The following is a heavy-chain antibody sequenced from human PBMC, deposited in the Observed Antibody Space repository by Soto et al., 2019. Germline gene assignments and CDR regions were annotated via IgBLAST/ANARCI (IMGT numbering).Heavy chain of an antibody. Sequence: SETLSLTCTVSGGSVSSGSYYWSWIRQPPGKGLQWIGYISFTGSTNYNPSLKSRVTISVDTSKNQFSLKLSSVTAADTAVYYCARYCTNGVRWGQGTLVTVSS. CDR2: ISFTGST. CDR3: ARYCTNGVR. J-gene: IGHJ4*02. CDR1: GGSVSSGSYY. D-gene: IGHD2-8*01. V-gene: IGHV4-61*01.